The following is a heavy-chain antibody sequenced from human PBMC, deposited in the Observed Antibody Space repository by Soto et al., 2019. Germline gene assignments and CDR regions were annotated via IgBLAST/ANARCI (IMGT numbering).Heavy chain of an antibody. CDR1: GFTFSNAW. CDR3: TSGLGRSSRPGYSSSWTWGVSWFDP. J-gene: IGHJ5*02. CDR2: IKSKTDGGTT. V-gene: IGHV3-15*07. D-gene: IGHD6-13*01. Sequence: GGSLRLSCAASGFTFSNAWMNWVRQAPGKGLEWVGRIKSKTDGGTTDYAAPVKGRFTISRDDSKNTLYLQMNSLKTEDTAVYYCTSGLGRSSRPGYSSSWTWGVSWFDPWGQGTRVTVSS.